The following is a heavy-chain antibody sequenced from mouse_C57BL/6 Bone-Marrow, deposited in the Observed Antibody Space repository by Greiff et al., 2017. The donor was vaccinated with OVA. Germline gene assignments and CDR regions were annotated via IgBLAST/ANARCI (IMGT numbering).Heavy chain of an antibody. V-gene: IGHV1-81*01. CDR1: GYTFTSYG. CDR3: ARSVQTWFAY. Sequence: VQLQQSGAELARPGASVKLSCKASGYTFTSYGISWVKQRTGQGLEWIGEIYPRSGNTYYNEKFKGKATLTADKSSSTAYMELRSLTSEDSAVFFCARSVQTWFAYWGQGTLVTVSA. CDR2: IYPRSGNT. J-gene: IGHJ3*01.